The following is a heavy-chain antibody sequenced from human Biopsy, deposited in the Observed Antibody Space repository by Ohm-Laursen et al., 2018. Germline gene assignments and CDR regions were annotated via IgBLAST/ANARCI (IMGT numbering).Heavy chain of an antibody. D-gene: IGHD3-3*01. CDR1: GFNFDAFA. J-gene: IGHJ3*01. CDR2: ISWNSGRI. V-gene: IGHV3-9*01. CDR3: ARDLYDFCGGCPFDPWGSGDVFDV. Sequence: SLRLSCAASGFNFDAFAMYWVRQTPGKGLEWVSGISWNSGRIAYADSVKGRFTISRDNAKNSLYLQMNSLRAEDTAMYYCARDLYDFCGGCPFDPWGSGDVFDVWGQGTMVTVSS.